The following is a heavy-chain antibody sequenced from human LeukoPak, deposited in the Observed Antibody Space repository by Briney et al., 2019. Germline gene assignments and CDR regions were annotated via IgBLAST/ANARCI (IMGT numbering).Heavy chain of an antibody. D-gene: IGHD6-13*01. Sequence: GGSLKLSCAASGFTFSSYAMHWVRQAPGKGLEWVAVISYDGSNKYYADYVKGRFTISRDNSKNTLYLQMNSLIAEDTAVYYCARDGVGAAAGDYYYYYGMDVWGQGTTVTVSS. CDR2: ISYDGSNK. J-gene: IGHJ6*02. CDR3: ARDGVGAAAGDYYYYYGMDV. V-gene: IGHV3-30-3*01. CDR1: GFTFSSYA.